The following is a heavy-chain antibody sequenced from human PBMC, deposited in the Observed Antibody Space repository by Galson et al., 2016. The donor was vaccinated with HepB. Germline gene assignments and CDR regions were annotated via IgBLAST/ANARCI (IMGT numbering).Heavy chain of an antibody. Sequence: SLRLSCAASGFTFSNYWMHWVRQAPGKGLVWVSRINTDGSGTGYAGSVKGRFTIFRDNAKNTLYLQLNSLRAADTAVYYCARAADFYVIDRSYYYAMGVWGKGTTVTVSS. CDR3: ARAADFYVIDRSYYYAMGV. J-gene: IGHJ6*04. V-gene: IGHV3-74*01. CDR2: INTDGSGT. CDR1: GFTFSNYW. D-gene: IGHD2/OR15-2a*01.